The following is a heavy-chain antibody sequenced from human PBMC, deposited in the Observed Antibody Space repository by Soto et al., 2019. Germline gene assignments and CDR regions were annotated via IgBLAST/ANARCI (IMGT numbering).Heavy chain of an antibody. CDR1: GYTFATYA. J-gene: IGHJ3*02. D-gene: IGHD1-26*01. V-gene: IGHV1-3*01. CDR3: ARGGWEPPHDAFDI. Sequence: ASVKVSCQASGYTFATYAVHWVRQAPGQRLEWMGWINVGNGNTKYSQKFQGWVTMTRDTSISTAYMELSRLRSDDTAVYYCARGGWEPPHDAFDIWGQGTMVTVSS. CDR2: INVGNGNT.